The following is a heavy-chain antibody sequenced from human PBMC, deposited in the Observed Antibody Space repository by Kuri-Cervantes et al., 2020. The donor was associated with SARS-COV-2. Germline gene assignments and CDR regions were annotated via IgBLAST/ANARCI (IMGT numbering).Heavy chain of an antibody. J-gene: IGHJ4*02. V-gene: IGHV3-21*06. D-gene: IGHD4-17*01. CDR3: ARAYGDYVFREGLDS. CDR1: GFTFSTYN. Sequence: GESLEISCPASGFTFSTYNRKWLRQAPGKGLEWVSGIGPSNAYIYYADSVKGRFIISRDNAKNSLYLQMNSLRVEDAALYYCARAYGDYVFREGLDSWGQGTLVTVSS. CDR2: IGPSNAYI.